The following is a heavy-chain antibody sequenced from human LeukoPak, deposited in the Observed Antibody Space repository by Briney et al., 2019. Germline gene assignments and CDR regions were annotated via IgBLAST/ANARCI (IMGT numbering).Heavy chain of an antibody. CDR3: ARVGSGWGDFDC. Sequence: PGTLSLTCAVSGGSISSSNWWSWVRQPPGKGLEWIGRSGSIYYGGSSHYNPSLMSRVTISVDTSKNQFSLNLSSVTAADTAVYYCARVGSGWGDFDCWGQGTLVTVSS. J-gene: IGHJ4*02. CDR1: GGSISSSNW. D-gene: IGHD6-19*01. V-gene: IGHV4-4*03. CDR2: SGSIYYGGSS.